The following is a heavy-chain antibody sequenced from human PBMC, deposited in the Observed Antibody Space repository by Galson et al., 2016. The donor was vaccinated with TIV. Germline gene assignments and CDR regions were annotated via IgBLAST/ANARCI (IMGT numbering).Heavy chain of an antibody. CDR2: IDWDGDK. CDR3: ARNSGHYYGMDV. CDR1: GFSLRPSGMC. Sequence: ALVKPTQTLTLTCSFSGFSLRPSGMCVSWIRQPPGKALEWLARIDWDGDKYYNASLKTRVSISKDTSKNQVVLTMTNMDQVDTGTYYCARNSGHYYGMDVWGQGTTVTVSS. J-gene: IGHJ6*02. V-gene: IGHV2-70*11.